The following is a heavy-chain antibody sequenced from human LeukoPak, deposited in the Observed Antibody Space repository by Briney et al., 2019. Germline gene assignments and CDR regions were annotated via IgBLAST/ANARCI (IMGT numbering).Heavy chain of an antibody. J-gene: IGHJ4*02. CDR2: ISPSGYT. D-gene: IGHD4-17*01. CDR1: GGSISSSY. V-gene: IGHV4-59*08. CDR3: ARHTRDPNYGDYDY. Sequence: SETLSLTCIVSGGSISSSYWGWLRQPPGKGLEWIGYISPSGYTNYNPSLKSRVTISADTSKSQFSLRLTSVTAADTAVYYCARHTRDPNYGDYDYWGQGTLVKVSS.